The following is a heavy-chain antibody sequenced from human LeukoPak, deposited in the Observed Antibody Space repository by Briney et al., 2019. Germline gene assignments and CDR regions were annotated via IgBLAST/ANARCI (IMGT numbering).Heavy chain of an antibody. CDR1: GVSFSGYY. Sequence: PSETLSLTCAVYGVSFSGYYWSWIRQPPGKGLEWMGEINHSGSTNYNPSLKSRVTISVDTSKNQFSLKLSSVTAADTAVYYCARDMYYDSSGYSLNWFDPWGQGTLVTASS. CDR2: INHSGST. J-gene: IGHJ5*02. CDR3: ARDMYYDSSGYSLNWFDP. V-gene: IGHV4-34*01. D-gene: IGHD3-22*01.